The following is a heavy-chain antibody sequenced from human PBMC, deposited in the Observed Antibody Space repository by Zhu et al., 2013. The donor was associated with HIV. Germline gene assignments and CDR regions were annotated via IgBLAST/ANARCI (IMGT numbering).Heavy chain of an antibody. D-gene: IGHD6-19*01. J-gene: IGHJ4*02. Sequence: QVQLVQSGAEVKEPGASMKVSCKASGYTFTGYYMHVGARAPGQDFEWLGWIKPDSGATDSAQKFQGRVTMTRDTSISTVFMELRDLRPDDTAIYYCARDHLRLNFDYWGQGTLVTVSS. CDR3: ARDHLRLNFDY. V-gene: IGHV1-2*02. CDR2: IKPDSGAT. CDR1: GYTFTGYY.